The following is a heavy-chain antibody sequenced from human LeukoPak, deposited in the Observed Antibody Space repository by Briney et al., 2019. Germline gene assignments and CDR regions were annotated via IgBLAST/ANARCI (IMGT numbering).Heavy chain of an antibody. V-gene: IGHV3-74*01. CDR1: GFTFSNHW. Sequence: GSLRLSCAASGFTFSNHWMHWVRQAPGKGLVWVSRIKSDGTYSDYADSVKGRFTISRDNSKNALYLQMNSLRAEDTAVYYCAKDKDYGYYMDVWGKGTTVTVSS. CDR3: AKDKDYGYYMDV. D-gene: IGHD3-16*01. CDR2: IKSDGTYS. J-gene: IGHJ6*03.